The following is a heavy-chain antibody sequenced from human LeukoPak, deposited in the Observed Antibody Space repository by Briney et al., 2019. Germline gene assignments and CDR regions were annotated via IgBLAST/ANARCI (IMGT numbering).Heavy chain of an antibody. CDR2: IYPGDSDT. CDR1: EYTFTSYW. V-gene: IGHV5-51*01. D-gene: IGHD1-26*01. CDR3: ARTSLMGTTYDY. J-gene: IGHJ4*02. Sequence: GESLKISFECSEYTFTSYWIAWVRQMPGKGLEWMGIIYPGDSDTRYSPSFQGQVTISADTSTSTAYLQWSSLQASDTAMYYCARTSLMGTTYDYWGQGTLVTVSS.